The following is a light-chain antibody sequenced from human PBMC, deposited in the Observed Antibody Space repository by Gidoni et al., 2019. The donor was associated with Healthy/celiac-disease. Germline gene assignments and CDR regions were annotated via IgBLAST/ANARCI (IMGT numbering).Light chain of an antibody. V-gene: IGKV3-11*01. CDR3: QQRSNWPLYT. CDR1: QSVSSY. Sequence: EIGVTQAPATLSLSPGERATLSCRARQSVSSYLAWYQQKPGQAPRLLISDASNRATGIPARFSGSGSGTDFTLTISSLAPDDFAVYYFQQRSNWPLYTFGQGTKLEIK. CDR2: DAS. J-gene: IGKJ2*01.